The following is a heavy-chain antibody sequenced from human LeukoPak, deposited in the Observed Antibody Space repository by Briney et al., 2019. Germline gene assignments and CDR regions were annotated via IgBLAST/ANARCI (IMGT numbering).Heavy chain of an antibody. D-gene: IGHD3-10*01. CDR2: ISSSSSYI. J-gene: IGHJ4*02. Sequence: GGSLRLSCAASRFTFSSYSMNWVRQAPGKGLEWVSSISSSSSYIYYADSVKGRFTISRDNAKNSLYLQMNSLRAEDTAVYYCARKPSYGSGSYYDYWGQGTLVTVSS. CDR1: RFTFSSYS. V-gene: IGHV3-21*01. CDR3: ARKPSYGSGSYYDY.